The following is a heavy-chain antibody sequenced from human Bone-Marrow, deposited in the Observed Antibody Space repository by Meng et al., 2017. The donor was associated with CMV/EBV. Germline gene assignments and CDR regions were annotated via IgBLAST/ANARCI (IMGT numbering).Heavy chain of an antibody. CDR3: AIKTLGNYLFDY. D-gene: IGHD3-16*02. J-gene: IGHJ4*02. CDR2: ISGSGGST. Sequence: WVRQPPGKGLEWVSSISGSGGSTYYTDSVKGRFTISRDNSKNTLSLQMNSLTAEDAAIYYCAIKTLGNYLFDYWGQGTLVTSPQ. V-gene: IGHV3-23*01.